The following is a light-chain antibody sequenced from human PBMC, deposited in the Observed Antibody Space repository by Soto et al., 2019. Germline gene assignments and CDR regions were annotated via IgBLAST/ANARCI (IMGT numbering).Light chain of an antibody. V-gene: IGKV3-15*01. CDR2: GAS. J-gene: IGKJ2*01. Sequence: EIVMTQSPATLSVSPGERATLSCRASQSVSSNLAWYQQKPGQAPSLLIYGASTTATGIPARFSGSGSGTEFALTISSLQSEDFAVYYCQEYNNWPPRTFGQGTKLEIK. CDR1: QSVSSN. CDR3: QEYNNWPPRT.